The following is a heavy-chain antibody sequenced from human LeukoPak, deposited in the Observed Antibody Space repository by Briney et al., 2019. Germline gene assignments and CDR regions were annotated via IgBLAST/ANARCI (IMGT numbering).Heavy chain of an antibody. D-gene: IGHD3-16*01. CDR3: AKIMITFGGVVWPNSNDY. CDR2: ITPNSGGT. V-gene: IGHV1-2*02. J-gene: IGHJ4*02. Sequence: ASVKVSCKASGYTFSDYYIHWVRQAPGQGLEWMGWITPNSGGTNYAQKFQGRVTMTRDTSISTASLELRSLRSDDTAVYYCAKIMITFGGVVWPNSNDYWGQGTLVTVSS. CDR1: GYTFSDYY.